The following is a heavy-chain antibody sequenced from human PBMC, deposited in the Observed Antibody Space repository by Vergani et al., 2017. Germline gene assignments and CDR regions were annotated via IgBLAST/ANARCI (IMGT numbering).Heavy chain of an antibody. Sequence: EVQLVQSGAEVKKPGESLRISCKGSGYSFTSYWISWVRQMPGKGLEWMGRIDPSDSYTNYSPSFQGHVTISADKSISTAYLQWSSLKASDTAMYYCAKDGYCSSTSCYIDYWGQGTLVTVSS. D-gene: IGHD2-2*03. CDR2: IDPSDSYT. J-gene: IGHJ4*02. V-gene: IGHV5-10-1*03. CDR1: GYSFTSYW. CDR3: AKDGYCSSTSCYIDY.